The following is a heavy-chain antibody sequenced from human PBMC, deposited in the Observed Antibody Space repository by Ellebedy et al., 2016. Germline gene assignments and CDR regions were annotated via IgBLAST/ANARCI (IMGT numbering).Heavy chain of an antibody. CDR1: GYTFTSYY. V-gene: IGHV1-46*03. Sequence: ASVKVSCXASGYTFTSYYMHWVRQAPGQGLEWMGIINPSGGSTSYAQKFQGRVTMTRDTSTSTVYMELSSLRSEDTAVYYCAFRHERHWGAWVVPAATTGAFDIWGQGTMVTVSS. CDR2: INPSGGST. CDR3: AFRHERHWGAWVVPAATTGAFDI. D-gene: IGHD2-2*01. J-gene: IGHJ3*02.